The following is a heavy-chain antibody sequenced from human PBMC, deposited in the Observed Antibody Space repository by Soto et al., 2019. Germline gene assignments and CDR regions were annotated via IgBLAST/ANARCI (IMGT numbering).Heavy chain of an antibody. CDR1: GYTFTGYY. CDR2: INPNSGGT. D-gene: IGHD6-13*01. CDR3: AREGKSSSSCFDY. J-gene: IGHJ4*02. Sequence: QVQLVQSGAEVKKPGASVKVSCKASGYTFTGYYMHWVRQAPGQGLEWMGWINPNSGGTNYAQKLQGRVTMTRATSISTAYMELSRLRSDDTAVYYCAREGKSSSSCFDYWGQGTLVTVSS. V-gene: IGHV1-2*02.